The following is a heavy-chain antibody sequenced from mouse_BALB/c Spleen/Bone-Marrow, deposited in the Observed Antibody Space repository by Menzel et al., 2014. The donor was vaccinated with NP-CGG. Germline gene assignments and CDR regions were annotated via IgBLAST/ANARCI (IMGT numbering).Heavy chain of an antibody. CDR1: GYTFTSYY. CDR2: INPSNGGT. CDR3: TRGGAYYRYTSFAY. D-gene: IGHD2-14*01. V-gene: IGHV1S81*02. Sequence: GAELVKPGASVKLSCKASGYTFTSYYMYWVKQRPGQGLEWIGEINPSNGGTNFNEKFKSKATLTVDKSSSTAYMQLSSLTSEDSAVYYCTRGGAYYRYTSFAYWGQGTLVTVSA. J-gene: IGHJ3*01.